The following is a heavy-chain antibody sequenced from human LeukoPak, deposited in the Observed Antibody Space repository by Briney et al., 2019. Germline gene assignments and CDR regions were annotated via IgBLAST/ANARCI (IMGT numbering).Heavy chain of an antibody. CDR1: GFTFSNYS. CDR2: ISGSSSHI. J-gene: IGHJ4*02. V-gene: IGHV3-21*01. D-gene: IGHD6-19*01. CDR3: ARIQRDWRRFSSDWYNY. Sequence: PGGSLRLSCVVSGFTFSNYSMNWVRQAPGKGLEWLSSISGSSSHIYYADSVKGRFTISRDNAKKSLYLQMNNLRAEDTAVYYCARIQRDWRRFSSDWYNYWGQGTLVAVSS.